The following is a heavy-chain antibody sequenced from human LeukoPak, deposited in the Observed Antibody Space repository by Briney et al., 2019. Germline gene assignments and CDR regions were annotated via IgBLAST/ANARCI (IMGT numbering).Heavy chain of an antibody. D-gene: IGHD2-15*01. J-gene: IGHJ4*02. CDR3: TRNWGESSGGRFYAVLDY. Sequence: SETLSLTCAVSGGSVSSNDWWSWVRQPPGKGLEWIGEISHSGGTNYNPSLKSRVTMFLDMSKSQFSLELSSVTAADAAVYYCTRNWGESSGGRFYAVLDYWGQGTLVTVSS. CDR1: GGSVSSNDW. V-gene: IGHV4-4*02. CDR2: ISHSGGT.